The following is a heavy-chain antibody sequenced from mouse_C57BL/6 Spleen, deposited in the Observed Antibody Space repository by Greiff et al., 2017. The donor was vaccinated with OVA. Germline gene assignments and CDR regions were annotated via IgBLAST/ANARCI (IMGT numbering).Heavy chain of an antibody. V-gene: IGHV1-26*01. D-gene: IGHD1-1*01. Sequence: LVKPGASVKISCKASGYTFTDYYMNWVKQSHGKSLEWIGDINPNNGGTSYNQKFKGKATLTVDKSSSTAYMELRSLTSEDSAVYYCARPYYYGSSPWFAYWGQGTLVTVSA. CDR1: GYTFTDYY. J-gene: IGHJ3*01. CDR3: ARPYYYGSSPWFAY. CDR2: INPNNGGT.